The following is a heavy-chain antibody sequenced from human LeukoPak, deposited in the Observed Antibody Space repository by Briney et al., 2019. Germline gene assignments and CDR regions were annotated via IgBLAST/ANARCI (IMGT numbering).Heavy chain of an antibody. CDR1: GFTVSDNY. J-gene: IGHJ4*02. Sequence: GGSLRLSCAASGFTVSDNYMTWVRQAPGKGLEWVSSIYSAGATHYAESVKGRFTISRDNSKNALYLQMNSLRAEDTAVYYCARGPYSSGWYSFVRKIEYYFDYWGQGTLVTVSS. D-gene: IGHD6-19*01. CDR2: IYSAGAT. V-gene: IGHV3-66*01. CDR3: ARGPYSSGWYSFVRKIEYYFDY.